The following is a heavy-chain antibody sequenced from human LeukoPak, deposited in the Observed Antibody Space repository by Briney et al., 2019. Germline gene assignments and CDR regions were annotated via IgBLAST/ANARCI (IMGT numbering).Heavy chain of an antibody. CDR2: ISYDGSNK. CDR1: GFTFSSYA. V-gene: IGHV3-30*04. D-gene: IGHD2-15*01. Sequence: GRSLRLSCAASGFTFSSYAMHWVRQASGKGLEWVAVISYDGSNKYYADSVKGRFTISRDNSKNTLYLQMNSLRADDTAVYYCASGYCSGGSCYSLDYWGQGTLVTVSS. J-gene: IGHJ4*02. CDR3: ASGYCSGGSCYSLDY.